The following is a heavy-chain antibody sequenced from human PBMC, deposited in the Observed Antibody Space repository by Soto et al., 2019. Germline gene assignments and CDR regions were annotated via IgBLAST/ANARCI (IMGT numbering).Heavy chain of an antibody. V-gene: IGHV5-51*01. D-gene: IGHD6-6*01. J-gene: IGHJ6*02. CDR3: ARRAAAHHYYYGMDV. CDR2: IYPGDSDT. CDR1: GYSFTIYW. Sequence: GESLKISCKGSGYSFTIYWIGWVRQMPGKGLEWMGIIYPGDSDTRYSPSFQGQVTISADKSISTAYLQWSSLKASDTAMYYCARRAAAHHYYYGMDVWGQGTTVTVSS.